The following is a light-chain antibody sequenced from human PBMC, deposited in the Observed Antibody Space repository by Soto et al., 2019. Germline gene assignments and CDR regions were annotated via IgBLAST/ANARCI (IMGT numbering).Light chain of an antibody. Sequence: AIQMTQSPSSLSVSVGDRVTITCRASQGIRNDLGWYQQKPGKAPKLLIYAASTLQSGVPLRFSGSGSDTDFTLTIGSLQPEDFATYYCLHDYDYPLTFGGGTKVEIK. J-gene: IGKJ4*01. V-gene: IGKV1-6*01. CDR3: LHDYDYPLT. CDR2: AAS. CDR1: QGIRND.